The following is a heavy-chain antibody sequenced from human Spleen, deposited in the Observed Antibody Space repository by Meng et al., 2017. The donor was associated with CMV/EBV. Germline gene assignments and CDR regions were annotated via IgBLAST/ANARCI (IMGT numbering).Heavy chain of an antibody. D-gene: IGHD5-18*01. CDR1: GFTFSSYR. J-gene: IGHJ4*02. V-gene: IGHV3-23*03. Sequence: GESLKISCAASGFTFSSYRMNWVRQAPGKGLEWVSVIYSGGSSTYYADSVKGRFTISRDNSKNTLYLQMNSLRAEDTAVYYCAKRAVQLSDYFDYWGQGTLVTVSS. CDR3: AKRAVQLSDYFDY. CDR2: IYSGGSST.